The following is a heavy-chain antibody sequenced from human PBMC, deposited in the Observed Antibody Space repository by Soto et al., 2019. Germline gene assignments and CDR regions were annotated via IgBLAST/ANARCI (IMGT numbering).Heavy chain of an antibody. Sequence: GASVKVSCKASGGTFSSYAISWVRQAPGQGLERMGGIIPIFGTANYAQKFQGRVTITADESTSTAYMELSSLRSEDTAVYFCAREGRPYSSSWYYYYYGMDVWGQGTTVTVSS. CDR2: IIPIFGTA. CDR1: GGTFSSYA. V-gene: IGHV1-69*13. D-gene: IGHD6-13*01. CDR3: AREGRPYSSSWYYYYYGMDV. J-gene: IGHJ6*02.